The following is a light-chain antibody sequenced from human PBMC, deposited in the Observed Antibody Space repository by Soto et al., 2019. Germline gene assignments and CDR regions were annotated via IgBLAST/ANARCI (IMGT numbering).Light chain of an antibody. CDR3: QQYNNWPRT. Sequence: EIVMTQSPATLSVSLGERAILSCRASQSVSSNLAWYQQKPGKAPKLLIYAASTMATGIPARFSGSGSGTEFTLTISSLQSEDFAFYYCQQYNNWPRTFGQGTKVEIK. CDR2: AAS. V-gene: IGKV3-15*01. J-gene: IGKJ1*01. CDR1: QSVSSN.